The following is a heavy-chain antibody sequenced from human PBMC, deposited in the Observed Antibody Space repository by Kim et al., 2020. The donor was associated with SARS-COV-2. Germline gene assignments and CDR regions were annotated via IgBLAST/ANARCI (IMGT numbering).Heavy chain of an antibody. CDR2: ISSSGSTI. V-gene: IGHV3-48*03. J-gene: IGHJ4*02. CDR3: ARDRTYSSGWPYYFDY. Sequence: GGSLRLSCAASGFTFSSYEMNWVRQAPGKGLEWVSYISSSGSTIYYADSVKGRFTISRDNAKNSLYLQMNSLRAEDTAVYYCARDRTYSSGWPYYFDYWGQGTLVTVSS. D-gene: IGHD6-19*01. CDR1: GFTFSSYE.